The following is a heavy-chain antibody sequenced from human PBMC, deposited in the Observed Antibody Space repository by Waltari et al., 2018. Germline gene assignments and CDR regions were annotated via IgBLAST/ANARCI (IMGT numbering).Heavy chain of an antibody. Sequence: EVQLVESGGGLVQPGGSLRLSCAASGFTFSSYWISLVRQAPGKGLVYVSRINNDGSGTTYTDSVKGRFTVSRDNAKNTLYLQMNSLRVEDTARYYCAIIPGDFWSLSSPPHTYWGQGTLVTVSS. CDR1: GFTFSSYW. CDR2: INNDGSGT. J-gene: IGHJ4*02. D-gene: IGHD3-3*01. CDR3: AIIPGDFWSLSSPPHTY. V-gene: IGHV3-74*01.